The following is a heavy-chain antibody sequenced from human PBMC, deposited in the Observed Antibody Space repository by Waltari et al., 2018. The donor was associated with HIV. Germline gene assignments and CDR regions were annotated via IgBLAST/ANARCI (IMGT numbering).Heavy chain of an antibody. V-gene: IGHV3-74*03. D-gene: IGHD6-19*01. CDR3: ARGWYIDY. J-gene: IGHJ4*02. Sequence: EVLLVESGGGSVQPGGSLTLSCAAPGFTFSSHCMQWVRQVPGKGLVWVSRINPEGTITTYADSVKGRFTVSRDNAKNTLYLQMNSLRVEDTALYYCARGWYIDYWGQGTLVTVSS. CDR1: GFTFSSHC. CDR2: INPEGTIT.